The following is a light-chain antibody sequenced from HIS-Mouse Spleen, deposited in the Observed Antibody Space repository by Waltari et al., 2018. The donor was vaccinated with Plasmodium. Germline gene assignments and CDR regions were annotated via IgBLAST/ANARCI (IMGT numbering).Light chain of an antibody. CDR2: DAS. CDR1: QSVSSY. CDR3: QQRSNWPPLT. J-gene: IGKJ4*01. V-gene: IGKV3-11*01. Sequence: EIVLTQSPATLSLSPGERATLSCRASQSVSSYLAWYQQKPGQAPRPLIYDASNRATVIPARFSGSGSETDFTLTISSLEPEDFAVYYCQQRSNWPPLTFGGGTKVEIK.